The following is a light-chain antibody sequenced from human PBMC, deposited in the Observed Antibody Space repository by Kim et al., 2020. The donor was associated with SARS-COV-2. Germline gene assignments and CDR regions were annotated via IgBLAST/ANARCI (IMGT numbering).Light chain of an antibody. V-gene: IGLV3-19*01. CDR2: GKN. Sequence: ALGQTVRITCQGNSLRNYFASWYQQKPGQAPVLVIHGKNNRPSGIPDRFSGSNSENTASLTITGAQAEDEADYYCNSRDTSGNHWLFGGGTKLTVL. CDR3: NSRDTSGNHWL. CDR1: SLRNYF. J-gene: IGLJ3*02.